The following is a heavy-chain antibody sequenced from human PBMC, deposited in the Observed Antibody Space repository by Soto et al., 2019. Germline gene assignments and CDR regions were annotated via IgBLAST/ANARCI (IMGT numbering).Heavy chain of an antibody. CDR1: GFTFNTYP. V-gene: IGHV3-30*04. CDR2: ISHDGINT. J-gene: IGHJ4*02. CDR3: SCLPDGPKVGAAVSLDS. Sequence: GGSLRLSCAASGFTFNTYPMHWVRQAPGKGLEWVGVISHDGINTYYKDSVKGRFTISRDNSKNTLYLQMNVLRAEDTPAYYCSCLPDGPKVGAAVSLDSWGQGTLVTVSS. D-gene: IGHD2-15*01.